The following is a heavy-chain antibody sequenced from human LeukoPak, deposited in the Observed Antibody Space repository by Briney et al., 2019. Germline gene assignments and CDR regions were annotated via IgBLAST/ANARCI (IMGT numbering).Heavy chain of an antibody. CDR1: GGSFSWYY. CDR2: IHPSGST. V-gene: IGHV4-34*01. D-gene: IGHD2-2*01. Sequence: SETLSLTCTIYGGSFSWYYWSWIRQPPGTWLEWIGEIHPSGSTNFNPSLKSRVSISVDTSKNQFSLILTSVTAADTGVYYCSRGRDQSKTGDSWGQGTVVTVSS. J-gene: IGHJ4*02. CDR3: SRGRDQSKTGDS.